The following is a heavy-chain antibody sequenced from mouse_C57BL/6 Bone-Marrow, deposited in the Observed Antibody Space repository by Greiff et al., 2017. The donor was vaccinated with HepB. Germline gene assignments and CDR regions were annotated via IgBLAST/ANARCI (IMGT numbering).Heavy chain of an antibody. CDR3: ALTTVVRYFDV. V-gene: IGHV1-82*01. CDR2: IYPGDGDT. J-gene: IGHJ1*03. Sequence: VQRVESGPELVKPGASVKISCKASGYAFSSSWMNWVKQRPGQGLEWIGRIYPGDGDTNYNGKFKGKATLTADKSSSTAYMQLSSLTSEDSAVYFCALTTVVRYFDVWGTGTTVTVSS. CDR1: GYAFSSSW. D-gene: IGHD1-1*01.